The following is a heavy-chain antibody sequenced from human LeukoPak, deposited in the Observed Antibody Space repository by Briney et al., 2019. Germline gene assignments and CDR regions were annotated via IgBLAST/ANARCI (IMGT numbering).Heavy chain of an antibody. CDR1: GFTFSSYA. CDR3: AREAASSGYYYGMDV. Sequence: GGSLRLSCAASGFTFSSYAMHWVRQAPGKGLEWVAVISYDGSNKYYADSVKGRFTISRDNSKNTLYLQMNSLRAEDTAVYYCAREAASSGYYYGMDVWGQGTTVTVSS. J-gene: IGHJ6*02. D-gene: IGHD6-25*01. CDR2: ISYDGSNK. V-gene: IGHV3-30*14.